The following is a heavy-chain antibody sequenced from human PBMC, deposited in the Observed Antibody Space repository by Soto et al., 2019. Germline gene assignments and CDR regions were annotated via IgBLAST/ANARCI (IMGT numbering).Heavy chain of an antibody. D-gene: IGHD1-1*01. V-gene: IGHV3-15*01. CDR1: GFMFSSAW. J-gene: IGHJ4*02. CDR3: VEGWNDF. CDR2: IKSTKDGGAR. Sequence: EVQVEESGGDLVEPGGSLRLSCVTSGFMFSSAWMSWVRQAPGKGLEWVARIKSTKDGGARDYAAPVNGRFSISRDDSKSTVYLQMNSLRVEDTALYYCVEGWNDFWGQGTLVTVSS.